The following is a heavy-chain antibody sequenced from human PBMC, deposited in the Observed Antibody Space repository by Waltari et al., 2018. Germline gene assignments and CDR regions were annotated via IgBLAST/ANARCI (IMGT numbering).Heavy chain of an antibody. V-gene: IGHV1-2*04. D-gene: IGHD1-26*01. CDR2: INANSGGT. J-gene: IGHJ4*02. CDR1: GYTFTGYY. CDR3: ATTVGATDDVYYFDY. Sequence: QVQLVQSGAEVKKPGASVKVSCKASGYTFTGYYMLWMRQAPGQGLAWMGWINANSGGTNYAQMFQGWVTRTRDTSISTAYMELSSLRSEDTAVYYCATTVGATDDVYYFDYWGQGTLVTVSS.